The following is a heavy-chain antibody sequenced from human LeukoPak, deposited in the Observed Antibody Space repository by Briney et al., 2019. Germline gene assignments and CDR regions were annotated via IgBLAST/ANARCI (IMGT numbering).Heavy chain of an antibody. D-gene: IGHD2-2*03. Sequence: GASVKVSCKASGGTFSSYAISWVRQAPGQGLEWMGWINPNSGGTNYAQKFQGWVTMTRDTSISTAYMELSRLRSDDTAVYYCLGYCSSTSCQSGGYWGQGTLVTVSS. CDR2: INPNSGGT. V-gene: IGHV1-2*04. CDR3: LGYCSSTSCQSGGY. J-gene: IGHJ4*02. CDR1: GGTFSSYA.